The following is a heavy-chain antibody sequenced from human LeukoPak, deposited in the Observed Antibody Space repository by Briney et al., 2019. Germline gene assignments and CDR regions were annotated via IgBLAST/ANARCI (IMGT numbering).Heavy chain of an antibody. D-gene: IGHD4-17*01. CDR1: GGSISSGDYY. CDR2: IYYSGSS. V-gene: IGHV4-30-4*01. Sequence: SETLSLTCTVSGGSISSGDYYWSWIRQPPGKGLEWIGYIYYSGSSYYIPSLKSRVTMSVDTSKNQFSLRLSSVTAADTAVYYCARQIYGDLYYFDYWGQETLVTVSS. J-gene: IGHJ4*02. CDR3: ARQIYGDLYYFDY.